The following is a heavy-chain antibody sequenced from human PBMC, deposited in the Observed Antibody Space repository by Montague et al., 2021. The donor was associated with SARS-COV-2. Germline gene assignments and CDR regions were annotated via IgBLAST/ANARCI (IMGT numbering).Heavy chain of an antibody. V-gene: IGHV3-48*03. J-gene: IGHJ4*02. CDR2: ISSSGSTL. D-gene: IGHD6-19*01. CDR3: ARDSLFRSGYSSGWPDY. CDR1: GFTFSSYE. Sequence: SLRLSCAASGFTFSSYEMNWVRQAPGKGLEWVSYISSSGSTLYYXDSXKGRFTISRDNAKNSLYLQMNSLRAEDTAVYYCARDSLFRSGYSSGWPDYWGQGTLVTVSS.